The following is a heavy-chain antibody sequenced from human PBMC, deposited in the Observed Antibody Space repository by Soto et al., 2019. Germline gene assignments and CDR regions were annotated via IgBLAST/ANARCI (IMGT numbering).Heavy chain of an antibody. J-gene: IGHJ6*02. CDR2: ISYDGSNK. D-gene: IGHD6-19*01. V-gene: IGHV3-30-3*01. Sequence: QVQLVESGGGVVQPGRSLRLSCAASGFTFSSYAMHWVRQAPGKGLEWVAVISYDGSNKYYADSVKGRFTISRDNSKNTLYLQMNGLRAEDTAVYYCARGGSGWYKAGMDVWGQGTTVTVSS. CDR3: ARGGSGWYKAGMDV. CDR1: GFTFSSYA.